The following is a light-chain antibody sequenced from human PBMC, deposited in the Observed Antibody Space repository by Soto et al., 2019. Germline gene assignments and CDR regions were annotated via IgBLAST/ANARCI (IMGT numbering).Light chain of an antibody. J-gene: IGLJ1*01. Sequence: QSVLTQPPSASGTPGQRVTISCSGSSSNIGSNSVNWYQQLPGTAPKLLIYSNDRRPSGVPDRFSGFKSGTSASLAISGLQSEDEADYYCAAWDDSLNGYVFGTGTKVTVL. CDR3: AAWDDSLNGYV. CDR1: SSNIGSNS. V-gene: IGLV1-44*01. CDR2: SND.